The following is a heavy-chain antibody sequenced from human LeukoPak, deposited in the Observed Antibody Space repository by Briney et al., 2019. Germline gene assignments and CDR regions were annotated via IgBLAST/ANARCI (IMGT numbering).Heavy chain of an antibody. J-gene: IGHJ6*03. D-gene: IGHD2-8*02. CDR1: GGSISSYY. Sequence: PSETLSLTCTVSGGSISSYYWSWIRQPAGKGLEWIGRIYTSGSTNYNPPLKSRVTMSVDTSKNQFSLKLSSVTAADTAVYYCARCTEDYYYYYYMDVWGKGTTVTVSS. V-gene: IGHV4-4*07. CDR2: IYTSGST. CDR3: ARCTEDYYYYYYMDV.